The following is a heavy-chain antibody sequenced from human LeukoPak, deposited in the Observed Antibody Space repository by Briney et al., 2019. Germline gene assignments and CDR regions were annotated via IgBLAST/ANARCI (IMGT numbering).Heavy chain of an antibody. J-gene: IGHJ3*02. Sequence: WASVKVSCKVSGYSFTGYYMHWVRQAPGKGLEWMGRFDPADNETIYAQKFQGRVTMTEDTSTDTAYMELSSLRSEDTAVYYCASGYSDSSAYDYVRDVFDIWGQGTMVTISS. CDR3: ASGYSDSSAYDYVRDVFDI. V-gene: IGHV1-24*01. CDR2: FDPADNET. CDR1: GYSFTGYY. D-gene: IGHD3-22*01.